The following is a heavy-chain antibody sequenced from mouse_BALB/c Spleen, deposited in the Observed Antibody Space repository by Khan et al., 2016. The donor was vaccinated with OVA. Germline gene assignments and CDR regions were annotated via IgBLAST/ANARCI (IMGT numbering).Heavy chain of an antibody. J-gene: IGHJ1*01. V-gene: IGHV3-5*02. Sequence: VRLQQSGPGLVKPSQTVSLTCTVTGISITSGNYRWSWIRQFPGNKLEWIGNIYYSGTVTYNPSLTSRTTITRDTSKNQFFLEMNSLTAEDTATYYCARDDGSLYWFFDVWGAGTTVTVSS. CDR1: GISITSGNYR. CDR3: ARDDGSLYWFFDV. CDR2: IYYSGTV. D-gene: IGHD1-1*01.